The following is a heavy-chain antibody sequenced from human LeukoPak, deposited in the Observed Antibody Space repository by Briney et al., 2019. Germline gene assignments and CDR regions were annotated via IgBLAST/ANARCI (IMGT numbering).Heavy chain of an antibody. CDR3: ARGSTSYGSGSCSFDY. CDR2: IYYSGST. J-gene: IGHJ4*02. V-gene: IGHV4-59*08. CDR1: GGSISSYY. D-gene: IGHD3-10*01. Sequence: SETLSLTCTVSGGSISSYYWSWIRQPPGKGLEWIGYIYYSGSTNYNPSLRSRITISVDTSKNQFSLKLSSVTAADTAVYYCARGSTSYGSGSCSFDYWGQGTLVTVSS.